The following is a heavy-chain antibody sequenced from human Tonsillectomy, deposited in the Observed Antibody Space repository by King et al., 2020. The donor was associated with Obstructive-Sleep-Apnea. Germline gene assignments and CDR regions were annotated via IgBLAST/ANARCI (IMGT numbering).Heavy chain of an antibody. CDR1: GFTFSSYW. D-gene: IGHD6-13*01. Sequence: VKLVESGGGLVQPGGSLRLSCAASGFTFSSYWMSWVRQAPGKGLEWVANIKQDGSEKYYVDSVKGRFTISRDNAKNSLYLQMNSLRAEDTAVYYCARDKDVAAAFVPFDYWGQGTLVTVSS. V-gene: IGHV3-7*01. CDR2: IKQDGSEK. CDR3: ARDKDVAAAFVPFDY. J-gene: IGHJ4*02.